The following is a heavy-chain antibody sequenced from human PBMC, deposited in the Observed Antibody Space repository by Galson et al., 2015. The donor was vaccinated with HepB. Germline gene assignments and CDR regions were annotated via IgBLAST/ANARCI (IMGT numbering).Heavy chain of an antibody. Sequence: SVKVSCKASGYTFTGYYMHWVRQAPGQGLEWMGRINPNSGGTNYAQKFQGRVTMTRDTSISTAYMELSRLRSDDTAVYYCARALCSGGSCYPFDYWGQGTLVTVSS. CDR1: GYTFTGYY. CDR3: ARALCSGGSCYPFDY. D-gene: IGHD2-15*01. J-gene: IGHJ4*02. V-gene: IGHV1-2*06. CDR2: INPNSGGT.